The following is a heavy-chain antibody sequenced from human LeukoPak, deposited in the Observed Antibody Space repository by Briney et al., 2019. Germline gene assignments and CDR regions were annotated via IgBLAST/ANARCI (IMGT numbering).Heavy chain of an antibody. CDR2: FSSGAST. D-gene: IGHD3-22*01. J-gene: IGHJ4*02. Sequence: PGGALRLSCAASGCTISSYAMSWVRQAPGKGLEWVSSFSSGASTDYADSVKGRFTISRDNPKNTVYLQMNSLRAEDTAVYYCAKQRVSNGYYYFDYWGQGTLVTVSS. V-gene: IGHV3-23*01. CDR3: AKQRVSNGYYYFDY. CDR1: GCTISSYA.